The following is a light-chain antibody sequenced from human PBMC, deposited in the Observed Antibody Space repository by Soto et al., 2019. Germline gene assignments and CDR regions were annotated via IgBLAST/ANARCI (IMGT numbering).Light chain of an antibody. J-gene: IGKJ2*01. Sequence: DIQMTQSPSTLSASVGDRVTMTCRASQSIRSWLAWYQQKPGKAPKLLIYDASSLESGVPSRFSGSGSGTEFTLTISSLQPEDFATYYCQQLNSHPRTFGQGTKVDIK. CDR1: QSIRSW. CDR2: DAS. V-gene: IGKV1-5*01. CDR3: QQLNSHPRT.